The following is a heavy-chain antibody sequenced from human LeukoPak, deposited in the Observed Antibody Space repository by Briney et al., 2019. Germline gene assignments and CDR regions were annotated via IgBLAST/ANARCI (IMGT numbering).Heavy chain of an antibody. CDR1: GYSFTSYW. Sequence: GESLKISCKGSGYSFTSYWIGWVRQMPGKGLEWMGIIYPGDSDTRYSPSFEGQVTISADKPISTAYLQWSSLKASDTAMYYCARGRDGYNLRPYFDYWGQGTLVTVSS. CDR2: IYPGDSDT. V-gene: IGHV5-51*04. J-gene: IGHJ4*02. D-gene: IGHD5-24*01. CDR3: ARGRDGYNLRPYFDY.